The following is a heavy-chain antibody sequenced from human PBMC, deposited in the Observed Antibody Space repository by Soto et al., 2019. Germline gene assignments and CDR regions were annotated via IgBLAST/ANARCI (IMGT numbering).Heavy chain of an antibody. CDR3: AKGFIVVVTAIRPDDNFDV. Sequence: PGGSLRLSCAASGFTFNTYAMNWVRQAPGKGLEWVASISGSGGTTYHADSVKGRFTVSRDTSKNTLFLQMNSLSAEDTAVYYCAKGFIVVVTAIRPDDNFDVWGQGTMVTVSS. D-gene: IGHD2-21*02. CDR1: GFTFNTYA. J-gene: IGHJ3*01. CDR2: ISGSGGTT. V-gene: IGHV3-23*01.